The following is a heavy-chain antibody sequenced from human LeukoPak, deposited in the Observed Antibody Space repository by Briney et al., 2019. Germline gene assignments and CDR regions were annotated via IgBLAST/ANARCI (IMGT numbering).Heavy chain of an antibody. CDR2: IKQDGSEK. CDR1: GFTFSSPW. J-gene: IGHJ4*02. V-gene: IGHV3-7*01. Sequence: GGSLRLSCAASGFTFSSPWMSWVRQAPGKGLEWVANIKQDGSEKYYVDSVKGRFTISRDNAKNSLYLQMNSLRAEDTAVYSCARVGPPLYYFDYWGQGTLVTVSS. CDR3: ARVGPPLYYFDY.